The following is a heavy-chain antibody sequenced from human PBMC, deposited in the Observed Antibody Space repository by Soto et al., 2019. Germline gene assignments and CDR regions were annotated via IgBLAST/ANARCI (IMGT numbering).Heavy chain of an antibody. J-gene: IGHJ4*02. V-gene: IGHV3-48*02. D-gene: IGHD3-3*01. CDR3: AREYPYYDFWSGYLRGHFDY. CDR2: ISSSSSTI. CDR1: GFTFSSYS. Sequence: GGSLRLSCAASGFTFSSYSMNWVRQAPGKGLEWVSYISSSSSTIYYADSVKGRFTISRDNAKNSLYLQMNSLRDEDTAVYYCAREYPYYDFWSGYLRGHFDYWGQGTLVTVSS.